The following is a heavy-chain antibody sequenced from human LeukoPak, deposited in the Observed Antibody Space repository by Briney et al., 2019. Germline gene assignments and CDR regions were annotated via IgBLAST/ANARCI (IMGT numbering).Heavy chain of an antibody. CDR1: GFTFSVCG. J-gene: IGHJ4*02. CDR2: IWYDASNK. Sequence: PGGSLRLSCAASGFTFSVCGMHWVRQAPSKGLEWVTFIWYDASNKYYAESVKGRFTISRDNSRSTLFLQMNSLRAEDTAIYYCATDISTHYFGSWGQGTLVTVSS. V-gene: IGHV3-33*08. D-gene: IGHD3-9*01. CDR3: ATDISTHYFGS.